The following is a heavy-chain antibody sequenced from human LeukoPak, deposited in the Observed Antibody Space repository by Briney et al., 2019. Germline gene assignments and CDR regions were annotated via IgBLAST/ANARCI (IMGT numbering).Heavy chain of an antibody. D-gene: IGHD5-12*01. CDR3: AKDKRYSGYDPFDY. CDR1: GFTFDDYA. J-gene: IGHJ4*02. V-gene: IGHV3-43*02. Sequence: GGSLRLSCAASGFTFDDYAMHWARQAPGKGLEWVSLISGDGGSTYYAYSVKGRFTISRDNSKNSLYLQMNSLRTEDTALYYCAKDKRYSGYDPFDYWGQGTLVTVSS. CDR2: ISGDGGST.